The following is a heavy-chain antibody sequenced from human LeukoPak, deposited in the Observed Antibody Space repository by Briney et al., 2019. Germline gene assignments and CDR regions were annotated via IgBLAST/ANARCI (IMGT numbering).Heavy chain of an antibody. V-gene: IGHV1-58*01. CDR3: AADLSNPRMGASYLDS. CDR2: IIVGSGAT. Sequence: ASVKVSCKASGFTSTNFAVQWVRQARGQRLEWIGWIIVGSGATRCAQDFQERVTITRDLSTSTLYMELRSLTSEDTAVYYCAADLSNPRMGASYLDSWGQGTLVTVSS. CDR1: GFTSTNFA. D-gene: IGHD3-16*01. J-gene: IGHJ4*02.